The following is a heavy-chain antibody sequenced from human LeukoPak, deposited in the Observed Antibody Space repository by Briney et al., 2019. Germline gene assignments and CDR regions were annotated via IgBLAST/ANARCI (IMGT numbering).Heavy chain of an antibody. J-gene: IGHJ4*02. CDR3: AGSEDYYDSSGPARN. CDR2: IKQDGSKK. CDR1: RXIFSNFW. V-gene: IGHV3-7*02. D-gene: IGHD3-22*01. Sequence: GGSLRLSCAASRXIFSNFWMSWVRQAPGKGLEWVANIKQDGSKKNYVDSVKGRFTISRDNAKNTLYLQMNSLRAEDTAVYYCAGSEDYYDSSGPARNWGQATLVTVSS.